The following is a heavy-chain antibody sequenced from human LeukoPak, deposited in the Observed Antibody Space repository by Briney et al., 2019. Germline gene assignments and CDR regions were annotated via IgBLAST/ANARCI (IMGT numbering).Heavy chain of an antibody. Sequence: PGGSLTLSCAASGFTFSSYAMSWVRQAPGKGLEWVSGISWNSGSIGYADSVKGRFTISRDNAKNSLYLQMNSLRAEDTALYYCAKDMSAARTDACLDYWGQGTLVTVSS. D-gene: IGHD6-13*01. CDR3: AKDMSAARTDACLDY. J-gene: IGHJ4*02. CDR1: GFTFSSYA. CDR2: ISWNSGSI. V-gene: IGHV3-9*01.